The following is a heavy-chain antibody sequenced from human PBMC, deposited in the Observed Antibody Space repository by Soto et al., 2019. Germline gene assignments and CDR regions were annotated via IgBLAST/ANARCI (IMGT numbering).Heavy chain of an antibody. D-gene: IGHD2-21*02. V-gene: IGHV5-51*01. Sequence: GESLKISCKGSGYSFTSYWIGWVRQMPGKGLEWMGIIYPGDSDTRYSPSFQGQVTFSADKSISTAYLQWSSLKASDTAMYYCVGGSYCGGDCYPVFDYWGQGTLVIVSS. J-gene: IGHJ4*02. CDR2: IYPGDSDT. CDR1: GYSFTSYW. CDR3: VGGSYCGGDCYPVFDY.